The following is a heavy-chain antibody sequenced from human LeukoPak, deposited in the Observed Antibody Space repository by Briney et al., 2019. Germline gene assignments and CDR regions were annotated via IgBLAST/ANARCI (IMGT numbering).Heavy chain of an antibody. D-gene: IGHD6-13*01. CDR1: GGSFSGYY. Sequence: PSETLSLTCAVYGGSFSGYYWSWIRQPPGKGLEWIGEINHSGSTNYSPSLKSRVTISVDTSKNQFSLKLSSVTAADTAVYYCAGIAAAGTLETFDIWGQGTMVTVSS. J-gene: IGHJ3*02. V-gene: IGHV4-34*01. CDR3: AGIAAAGTLETFDI. CDR2: INHSGST.